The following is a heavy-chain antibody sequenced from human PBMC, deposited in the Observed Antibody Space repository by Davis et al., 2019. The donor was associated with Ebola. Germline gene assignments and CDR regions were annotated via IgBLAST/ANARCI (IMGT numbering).Heavy chain of an antibody. CDR1: RHTSTNYW. V-gene: IGHV5-51*01. Sequence: GESLKISCKVSRHTSTNYWIGWVRQMPGKGLEWMGIINPADPDTRYSPSFQGQVTISADRSTSTAYLQWSSLKASDTAMYYCARHESYYYHYYGMDVWGQGTTVTVSS. CDR3: ARHESYYYHYYGMDV. CDR2: INPADPDT. J-gene: IGHJ6*02.